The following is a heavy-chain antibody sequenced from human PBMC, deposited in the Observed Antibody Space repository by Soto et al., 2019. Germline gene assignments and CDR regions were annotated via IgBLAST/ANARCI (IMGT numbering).Heavy chain of an antibody. Sequence: QVQLQQWGAGLLKPSETLSLTCAVYGGSFSGYYWSWIRQPPGKGLEWIGEINHSGSTNYNPSLKSRVTISVDTSKNQFSLKLSSVTAADTAVYYCVRGPITTNPRFDPWGQGTLVTVSS. CDR2: INHSGST. V-gene: IGHV4-34*01. J-gene: IGHJ5*02. CDR3: VRGPITTNPRFDP. CDR1: GGSFSGYY. D-gene: IGHD3-22*01.